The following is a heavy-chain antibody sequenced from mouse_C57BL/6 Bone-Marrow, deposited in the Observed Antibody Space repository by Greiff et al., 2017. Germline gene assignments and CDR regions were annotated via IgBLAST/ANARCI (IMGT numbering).Heavy chain of an antibody. CDR2: INPYNGGT. CDR1: GYTFTDYY. V-gene: IGHV1-19*01. CDR3: ARDWVYAMDY. D-gene: IGHD4-1*01. J-gene: IGHJ4*01. Sequence: EVQLQQSGPVLVKPGASVKMSCKASGYTFTDYYMNWVKQSHGKSLEWIGVINPYNGGTSYNQKFKGKDTLTVDKSSSTAYMELNSLTSEDSAVYYCARDWVYAMDYWGQGTSVTVSS.